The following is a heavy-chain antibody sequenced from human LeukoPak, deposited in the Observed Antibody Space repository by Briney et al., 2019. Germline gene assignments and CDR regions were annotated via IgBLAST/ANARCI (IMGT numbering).Heavy chain of an antibody. D-gene: IGHD6-19*01. CDR3: ARGSSGWLRSDY. CDR2: IYNSGNT. J-gene: IGHJ4*02. V-gene: IGHV4-31*03. Sequence: PSQTLSLTCTVSGGSISNGGYYWSWIRQHPGKGLEWIGYIYNSGNTYYNPSLKSGIAISVDTSKNQFSLKLSFVTAADTAVYYCARGSSGWLRSDYWGQGTLVTVSS. CDR1: GGSISNGGYY.